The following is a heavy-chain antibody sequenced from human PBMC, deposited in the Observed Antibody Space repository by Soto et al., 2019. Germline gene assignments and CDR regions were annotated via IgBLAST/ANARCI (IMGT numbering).Heavy chain of an antibody. CDR3: ARDVGGGMDV. V-gene: IGHV3-30*19. J-gene: IGHJ6*02. CDR2: IWYDGSNK. Sequence: GGSLRLSCAPSGFIFSNYGMLWVRQAPGKGLEWVAVIWYDGSNKYYADSVKGRFTISRDNSKNTLYLQMNSLRAEDTAVYYCARDVGGGMDVWGQGTTVTVSS. D-gene: IGHD2-15*01. CDR1: GFIFSNYG.